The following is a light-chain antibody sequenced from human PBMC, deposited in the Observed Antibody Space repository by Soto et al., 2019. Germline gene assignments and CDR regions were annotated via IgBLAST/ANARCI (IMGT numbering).Light chain of an antibody. CDR1: SSNIGSNT. J-gene: IGLJ2*01. CDR3: AAWDDSLNGLVV. V-gene: IGLV1-44*01. Sequence: QSVLTQPPSASGTPGQRVTISCSGSSSNIGSNTVNWYQQVPGTAPKVLIYSTNQRPSGVPDRFSGSKSGTSASLAISGLQSEDEADYYCAAWDDSLNGLVVFGGGTKVTVL. CDR2: STN.